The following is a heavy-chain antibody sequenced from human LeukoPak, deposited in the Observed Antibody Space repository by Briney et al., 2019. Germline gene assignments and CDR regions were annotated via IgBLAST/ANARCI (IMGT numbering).Heavy chain of an antibody. CDR3: ARDAFGDDWFDP. J-gene: IGHJ5*02. V-gene: IGHV3-11*01. CDR1: GLRFSDQY. CDR2: ISGSGVKR. Sequence: GGSLRLSCAASGLRFSDQYMIWIRQTPGKGLEWISFISGSGVKRFYADSMKGRFIISKDNTRNSLYLQMNSLRAEDTAIYYCARDAFGDDWFDPWGQGTLVTVSS. D-gene: IGHD4-17*01.